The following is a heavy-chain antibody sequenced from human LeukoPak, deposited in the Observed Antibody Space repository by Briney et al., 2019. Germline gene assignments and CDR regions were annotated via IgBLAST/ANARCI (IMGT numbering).Heavy chain of an antibody. D-gene: IGHD3-22*01. CDR3: AKDRIPDYYDSSGYSPAGY. J-gene: IGHJ4*02. CDR2: IGGRDDRT. Sequence: PGGSLRLSCAASGFTFTGHTMTWLRQAPGKGLEWVSIIGGRDDRTYYADSVKGRFTISRDNSKNTLYLQMNSLRAEDTAVYYCAKDRIPDYYDSSGYSPAGYWGQGTLVTVSS. CDR1: GFTFTGHT. V-gene: IGHV3-23*01.